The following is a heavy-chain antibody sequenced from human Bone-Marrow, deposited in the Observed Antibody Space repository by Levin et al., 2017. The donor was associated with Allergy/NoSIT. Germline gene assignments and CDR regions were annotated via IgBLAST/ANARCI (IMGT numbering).Heavy chain of an antibody. CDR3: ASDITVRGSKAMDV. J-gene: IGHJ6*02. CDR2: INTNNGNP. D-gene: IGHD3-10*01. Sequence: ASVKVSCKASGYTFTSYAINWLRQAPGQGPEWMGWINTNNGNPRYAQGFTGRFVFSLDTSVSTANLQISSLRAEDTAVYYCASDITVRGSKAMDVWGQGTTVTVSS. CDR1: GYTFTSYA. V-gene: IGHV7-4-1*02.